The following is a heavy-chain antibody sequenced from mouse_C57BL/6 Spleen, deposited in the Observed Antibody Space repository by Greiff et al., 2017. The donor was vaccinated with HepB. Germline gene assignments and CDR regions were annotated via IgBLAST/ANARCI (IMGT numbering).Heavy chain of an antibody. CDR2: IDPSDSYT. D-gene: IGHD2-1*01. CDR1: GYTFTSYW. J-gene: IGHJ2*01. CDR3: ARFGNPLFDY. Sequence: QVQLQQPGAELVRPGTSVKLSCKASGYTFTSYWMHWVKQRPGQGLEWIGVIDPSDSYTNYNQKFKGKATLTVDTSSSTAYMQLSSLTSEDSAVYYCARFGNPLFDYWGQGTTLTVSS. V-gene: IGHV1-59*01.